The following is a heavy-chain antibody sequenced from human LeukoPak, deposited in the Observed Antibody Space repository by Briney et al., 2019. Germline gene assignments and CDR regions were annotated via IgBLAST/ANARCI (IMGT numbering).Heavy chain of an antibody. J-gene: IGHJ4*02. CDR2: ISQDVSHK. CDR3: ARVGYNGWNFEN. CDR1: GFTFSSYW. Sequence: PGGSLRLSCAASGFTFSSYWMSWVRQAPRKGLQSVAYISQDVSHKYYVDSVKGRFTISRDNAKNSLHLEMNSLRAEDTALYYCARVGYNGWNFENWGQGTLVTVSS. V-gene: IGHV3-7*01. D-gene: IGHD5-12*01.